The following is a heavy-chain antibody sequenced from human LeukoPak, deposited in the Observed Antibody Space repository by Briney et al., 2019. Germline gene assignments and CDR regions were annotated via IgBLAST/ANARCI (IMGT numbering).Heavy chain of an antibody. V-gene: IGHV3-66*01. CDR1: GFTVSSNY. J-gene: IGHJ4*02. Sequence: GGSLRLSCAASGFTVSSNYMSWVRQAPGKGLEWVSVIYSGGSTYYADSVKGRFTISRDNSKNTLYLQMNSLRAEDTAVYYCARDHVSRSALGYWGQGTLVTVSS. CDR2: IYSGGST. CDR3: ARDHVSRSALGY. D-gene: IGHD6-6*01.